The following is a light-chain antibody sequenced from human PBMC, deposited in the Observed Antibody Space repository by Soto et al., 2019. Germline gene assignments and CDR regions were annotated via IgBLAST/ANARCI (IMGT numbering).Light chain of an antibody. J-gene: IGLJ2*01. CDR1: SSNFGSNY. CDR2: SDN. CDR3: AAWDDSLNVL. Sequence: QSVLTQPPSASGAPGQRVTISCSGSSSNFGSNYVYWYQQLPGSAPRLLIYSDNQRPSGVPDRFSGSKSGTSASLAISGLRSEDEADYYCAAWDDSLNVLFGGGTKVTVL. V-gene: IGLV1-47*02.